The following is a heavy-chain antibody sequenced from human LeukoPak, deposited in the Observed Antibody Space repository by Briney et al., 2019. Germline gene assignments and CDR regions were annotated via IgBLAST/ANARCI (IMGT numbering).Heavy chain of an antibody. D-gene: IGHD6-19*01. CDR1: GGSISSGGYY. CDR3: ATSTRGAGYFDY. V-gene: IGHV4-31*03. CDR2: IYYSGST. J-gene: IGHJ4*02. Sequence: PSQTLSLTCTVSGGSISSGGYYWSWIRQHPGKGLEWIGHIYYSGSTYYNPSLKSRVTISVDTSKNQFSLKLSSVTAADTAVYYCATSTRGAGYFDYWGQGTLVTVSS.